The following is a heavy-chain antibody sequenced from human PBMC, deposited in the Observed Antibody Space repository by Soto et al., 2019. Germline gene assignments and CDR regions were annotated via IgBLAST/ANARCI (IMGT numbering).Heavy chain of an antibody. V-gene: IGHV3-74*01. CDR1: GFTLRSYW. J-gene: IGHJ5*02. CDR3: AKGFAADYAPARWKDGFDP. D-gene: IGHD3-16*01. CDR2: IDSDGRST. Sequence: VQLVESGGGPVQPGGSLTLSCAVSGFTLRSYWMHWVRQAPGKGLEWVARIDSDGRSTNYADSVKGRFTISRDNAKNNLFIQVNRLRAEDRAVYSCAKGFAADYAPARWKDGFDPWGQGTLVTGFS.